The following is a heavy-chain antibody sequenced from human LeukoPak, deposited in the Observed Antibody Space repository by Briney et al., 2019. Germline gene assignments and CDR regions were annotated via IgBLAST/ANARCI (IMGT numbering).Heavy chain of an antibody. D-gene: IGHD3-16*01. J-gene: IGHJ3*02. CDR3: ARTRGILDAFDI. CDR2: IYYSGST. Sequence: SETLSLTCTVSGGSISSSSYYWSWIRQPPGKGLEWIGYIYYSGSTNYNPSLKSRVTISVDTSKNQFSLKLSSVTAADTAVYYCARTRGILDAFDIWGQGTMVTVSS. V-gene: IGHV4-61*01. CDR1: GGSISSSSYY.